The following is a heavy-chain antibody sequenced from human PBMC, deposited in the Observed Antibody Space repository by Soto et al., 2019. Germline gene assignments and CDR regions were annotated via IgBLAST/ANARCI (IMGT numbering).Heavy chain of an antibody. CDR2: IRSKANSYAT. J-gene: IGHJ6*03. V-gene: IGHV3-73*01. D-gene: IGHD2-2*01. CDR1: GFTFSGSA. Sequence: EVQLVESGGGLVQPGGSLKLSCAASGFTFSGSAMHWVRQASGKGLEWVGRIRSKANSYATAYAASVKGRFTISRDDSKNTAYLQMNSLKTEDTAVYYCTRDLVVPAAMNEQGPKPYYYYYMDVWGKGTTVTVSS. CDR3: TRDLVVPAAMNEQGPKPYYYYYMDV.